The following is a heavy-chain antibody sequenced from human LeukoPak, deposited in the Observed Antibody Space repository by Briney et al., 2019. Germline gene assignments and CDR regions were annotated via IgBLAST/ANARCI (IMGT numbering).Heavy chain of an antibody. CDR1: GFTFSSYW. CDR3: ATELSGFGGLV. V-gene: IGHV3-7*03. D-gene: IGHD5-12*01. Sequence: GGSLRLSCAASGFTFSSYWMSWVRQAPGKGLEWVANIKQDGSEKYYVDSVKGRFTISRDNAKNSLYLQMNSLRVEDAAIYYCATELSGFGGLVWGQGTLVTVSS. CDR2: IKQDGSEK. J-gene: IGHJ4*02.